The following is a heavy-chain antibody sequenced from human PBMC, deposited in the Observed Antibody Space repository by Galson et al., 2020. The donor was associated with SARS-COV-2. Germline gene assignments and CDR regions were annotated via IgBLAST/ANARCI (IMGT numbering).Heavy chain of an antibody. Sequence: GGSLRLSCAVSGFTFSSYSMNWVRQAPGKGLEWVSAISSSSDYIYNADSVKGRFTISRDNGKNSLYLQMNSLRAEDTAVYYCARDASWAMFAMDVWGQGSTVTVSS. CDR3: ARDASWAMFAMDV. J-gene: IGHJ6*02. CDR1: GFTFSSYS. D-gene: IGHD3-10*02. V-gene: IGHV3-21*01. CDR2: ISSSSDYI.